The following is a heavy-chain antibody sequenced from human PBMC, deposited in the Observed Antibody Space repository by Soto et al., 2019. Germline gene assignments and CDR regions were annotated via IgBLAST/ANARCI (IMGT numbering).Heavy chain of an antibody. CDR1: GFTFSSYS. CDR3: ARAASLNAYDFWSGYIKSFDY. Sequence: GGSLRLSCAASGFTFSSYSMNWVRQAPGKGLEWVSSIRSSSSYIYYADSEKGRFTISRDNAKNSLYLQMNSLRAEDTAVYYCARAASLNAYDFWSGYIKSFDYWGQGTLVTVSS. D-gene: IGHD3-3*01. V-gene: IGHV3-21*01. J-gene: IGHJ4*02. CDR2: IRSSSSYI.